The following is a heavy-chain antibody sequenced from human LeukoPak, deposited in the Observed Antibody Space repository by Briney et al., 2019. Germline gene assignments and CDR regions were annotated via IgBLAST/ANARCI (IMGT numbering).Heavy chain of an antibody. CDR3: ARDFYGPYYYYGMDV. J-gene: IGHJ6*02. Sequence: GGSLRLSCAASGFTFSSYWMSWVRQAPGKGLEWVANINQDGSEKYHVDSVKGRFTISRDNAKNSLSLQMNSLRAEDTAVYYCARDFYGPYYYYGMDVWGQGTTVTISS. V-gene: IGHV3-7*05. D-gene: IGHD2/OR15-2a*01. CDR2: INQDGSEK. CDR1: GFTFSSYW.